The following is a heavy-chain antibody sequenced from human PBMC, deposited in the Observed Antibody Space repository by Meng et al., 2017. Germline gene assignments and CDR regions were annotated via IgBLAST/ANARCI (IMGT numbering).Heavy chain of an antibody. V-gene: IGHV4-34*01. CDR3: ARGVVVAATFLRYDACDI. CDR1: GGSFSGYS. J-gene: IGHJ3*02. Sequence: SETLSLTCAVYGGSFSGYSWSWIRQPPGKGLEWSGEINHSGSTNYNPSLKSRVTISVDTSKNQFALKLSSVTAADTAVYYCARGVVVAATFLRYDACDIWGQGKMVTVSS. CDR2: INHSGST. D-gene: IGHD2-15*01.